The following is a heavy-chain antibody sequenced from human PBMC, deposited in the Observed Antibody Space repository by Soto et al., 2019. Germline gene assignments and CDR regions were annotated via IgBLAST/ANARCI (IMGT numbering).Heavy chain of an antibody. J-gene: IGHJ5*02. CDR1: GYTFTNYG. CDR2: ISAHNANT. V-gene: IGHV1-18*01. CDR3: AIDRCSGGSCHSDNWFDP. D-gene: IGHD2-15*01. Sequence: QVQLVQSGAEVKKPGASVKVSCKASGYTFTNYGISWVRQAPGQGLEWMGWISAHNANTNYAQKFQGRVTMTADTPTSTAYMELRSLRPANTAVYYCAIDRCSGGSCHSDNWFDPWGQGTLVTVSS.